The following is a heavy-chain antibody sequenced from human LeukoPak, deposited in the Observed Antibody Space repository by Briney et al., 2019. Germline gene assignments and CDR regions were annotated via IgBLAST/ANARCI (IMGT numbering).Heavy chain of an antibody. CDR3: AREGEEQWLVQAPPYFDY. CDR1: GGTFSSYA. V-gene: IGHV1-69*05. J-gene: IGHJ4*02. Sequence: ASVKVSCKASGGTFSSYAISWVRQAPGQGLEWMGRIIPIFGTANYAQKFQGRVTITTDESTSTAYMELSSLRSEDTAVYYCAREGEEQWLVQAPPYFDYWGQGTLVTVSS. D-gene: IGHD6-19*01. CDR2: IIPIFGTA.